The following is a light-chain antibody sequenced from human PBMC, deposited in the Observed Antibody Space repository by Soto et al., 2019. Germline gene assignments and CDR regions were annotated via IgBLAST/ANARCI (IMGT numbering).Light chain of an antibody. V-gene: IGLV2-18*01. J-gene: IGLJ1*01. CDR3: RLYSSNGSLM. Sequence: QSALTQPPSVSGSPGQSVTISCTATTTDIDNYDSVSWYQQAPGTAPKLIIYDVNNRPSGAADRFSGSTSGNTASLTISVLQAEDETDYFCRLYSSNGSLMFGPGTKVTVL. CDR2: DVN. CDR1: TTDIDNYDS.